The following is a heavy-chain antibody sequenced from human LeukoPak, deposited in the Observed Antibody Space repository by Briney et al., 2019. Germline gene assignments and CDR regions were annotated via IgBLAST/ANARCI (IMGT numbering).Heavy chain of an antibody. CDR3: ARESQGYYYGSGSPDRFDP. D-gene: IGHD3-10*01. CDR1: GGSISSSSYY. J-gene: IGHJ5*02. Sequence: PSETLSLTCTVSGGSISSSSYYWGWIRQPPGKGLEWIGSIYYSGSTYYNPSLKSRVTISVDTSKNQFSLKLSSVTAADTAVYYCARESQGYYYGSGSPDRFDPWGQGTLVTVSS. V-gene: IGHV4-39*07. CDR2: IYYSGST.